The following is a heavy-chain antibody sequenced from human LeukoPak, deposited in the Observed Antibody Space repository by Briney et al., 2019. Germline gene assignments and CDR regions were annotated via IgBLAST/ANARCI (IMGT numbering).Heavy chain of an antibody. J-gene: IGHJ4*02. V-gene: IGHV4-34*01. CDR1: GGSFSGYY. CDR2: IKHSGST. CDR3: ARTSRYCSSTSCAPLDY. D-gene: IGHD2-2*01. Sequence: PSETLSLTCAVYGGSFSGYYWSWIRQPPGKRLEWIGEIKHSGSTNYNPSLKSRVTISVDTSKNQFSLKLSSVTAADTAVYYCARTSRYCSSTSCAPLDYWGQGTLVTVSS.